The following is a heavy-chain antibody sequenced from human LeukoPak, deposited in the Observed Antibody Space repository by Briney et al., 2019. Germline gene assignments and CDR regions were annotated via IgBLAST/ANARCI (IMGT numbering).Heavy chain of an antibody. CDR1: GDSISRSDW. CDR3: AKTRSGTYYGDSFDV. CDR2: IYYSGRI. D-gene: IGHD1-26*01. J-gene: IGHJ3*01. V-gene: IGHV4-28*05. Sequence: SDTLSLTCAVSGDSISRSDWWAWIRQPPGKGLEWLGNIYYSGRIYHDPSLQTRVIMSVDSSKNQSSLRLASVTAVDTAVYYCAKTRSGTYYGDSFDVWGQGILVTVSS.